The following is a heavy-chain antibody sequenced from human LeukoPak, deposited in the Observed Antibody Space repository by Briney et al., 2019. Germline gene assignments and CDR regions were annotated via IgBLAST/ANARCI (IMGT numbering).Heavy chain of an antibody. CDR3: ARESVDFDY. CDR1: GFTFSSYE. V-gene: IGHV3-48*03. CDR2: ISSSGSTI. Sequence: PGGSLRLSCAASGFTFSSYEMNWVRQAPGKGLEWVSYISSSGSTIYYADSVKGRSTISRDNAKNSLYLQMNSLRAEDTAVYYCARESVDFDYWGQGTLVTVSS. J-gene: IGHJ4*02.